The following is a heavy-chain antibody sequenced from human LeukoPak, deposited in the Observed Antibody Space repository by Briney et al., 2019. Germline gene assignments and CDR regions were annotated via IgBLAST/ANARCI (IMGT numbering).Heavy chain of an antibody. CDR3: ARGGVSSGWFNWFDP. V-gene: IGHV4-34*01. CDR2: INHSGST. D-gene: IGHD6-19*01. J-gene: IGHJ5*02. CDR1: GGSFSGYY. Sequence: PSETLSLTCAVYGGSFSGYYWSWIRQPPGKGLEWIGEINHSGSTNYNPSLKSRVTISVDTSKNQFSLKLSSVTAADTAVYYCARGGVSSGWFNWFDPWGQGTLVTVSS.